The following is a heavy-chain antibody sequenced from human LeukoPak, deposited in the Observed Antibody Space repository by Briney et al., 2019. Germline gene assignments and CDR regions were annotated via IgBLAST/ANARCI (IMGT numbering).Heavy chain of an antibody. CDR1: GFTFSSYG. J-gene: IGHJ4*02. V-gene: IGHV3-30*03. Sequence: PGGSLRLSCAASGFTFSSYGMHWVRQAPGKGLEWVAVISYGGINKYYADSVKGRFTISRDNAKNSLYLQMNSLRAEDTAVYYCARDHYDILTGYPNYYYFDYWGQGTLVTVSS. CDR2: ISYGGINK. CDR3: ARDHYDILTGYPNYYYFDY. D-gene: IGHD3-9*01.